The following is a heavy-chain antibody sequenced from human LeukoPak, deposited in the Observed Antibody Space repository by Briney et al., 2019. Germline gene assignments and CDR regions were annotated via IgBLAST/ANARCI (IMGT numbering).Heavy chain of an antibody. CDR2: IYDSGST. CDR1: GGSISSGGYY. J-gene: IGHJ6*02. CDR3: ARSRYCSGSSCYGMDV. Sequence: SETLSLTCTVSGGSISSGGYYWSWMRQYPGKGLEWIGYIYDSGSTYYNPSLRSRVTISVDTSKNQFSLKVSSVTAADTAVYYCARSRYCSGSSCYGMDVWGQGTTVTVSS. V-gene: IGHV4-31*03. D-gene: IGHD2-15*01.